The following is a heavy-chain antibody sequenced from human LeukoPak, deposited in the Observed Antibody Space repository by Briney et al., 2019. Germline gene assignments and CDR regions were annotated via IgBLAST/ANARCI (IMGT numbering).Heavy chain of an antibody. Sequence: GGPLRLSCAASGFTFSSYGMHWVRQAPGKGLEWVAVIWYDGSNKYYADSVKGRFTISRDNSKNTLYLQMNSLRAEDTAVYYCARSWAGYPFDYWGQGTLVTVSS. CDR2: IWYDGSNK. D-gene: IGHD3/OR15-3a*01. J-gene: IGHJ4*02. CDR3: ARSWAGYPFDY. V-gene: IGHV3-33*01. CDR1: GFTFSSYG.